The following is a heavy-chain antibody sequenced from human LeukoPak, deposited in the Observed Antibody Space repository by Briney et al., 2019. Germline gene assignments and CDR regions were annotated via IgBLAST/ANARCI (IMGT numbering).Heavy chain of an antibody. D-gene: IGHD5-18*01. CDR3: ASGYSYGYYYLDS. CDR2: INSDGTST. V-gene: IGHV3-74*01. CDR1: GFTFSSHW. J-gene: IGHJ4*02. Sequence: GGSLRLSCAASGFTFSSHWMYWVRQAPGKGLVLVSRINSDGTSTTYGDSVGGRFTISRDNAQNTLYLQMNSLRAEDTAVYYCASGYSYGYYYLDSWGQGTLVTVSS.